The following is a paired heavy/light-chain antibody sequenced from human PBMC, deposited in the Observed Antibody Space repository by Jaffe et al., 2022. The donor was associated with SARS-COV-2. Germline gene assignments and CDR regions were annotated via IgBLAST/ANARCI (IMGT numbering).Light chain of an antibody. CDR3: TSYAGSNNFVV. Sequence: QSALTQPPSASGSPGQSVTISCTGTSSDVGGYNYVSWYQQHPGKAPRLMIYEVTKRPSGVPDRFSGSKSGNTASLTVSGLQAEDEADYYCTSYAGSNNFVVFGGGTKLTVL. V-gene: IGLV2-8*01. CDR1: SSDVGGYNY. CDR2: EVT. J-gene: IGLJ2*01.
Heavy chain of an antibody. CDR2: ISYSSNAM. Sequence: EVQLVESGGGLVQPGGSLRLSCAASGFSFSTYSMNWVRQAPGKGLEWVSYISYSSNAMYYTDSVKGRFAISRDNAKNSLYLQMSSLRAEDTAVYYCARYGGSYSFDYWGRGTLVTVSS. CDR3: ARYGGSYSFDY. V-gene: IGHV3-48*01. J-gene: IGHJ4*02. D-gene: IGHD1-26*01. CDR1: GFSFSTYS.